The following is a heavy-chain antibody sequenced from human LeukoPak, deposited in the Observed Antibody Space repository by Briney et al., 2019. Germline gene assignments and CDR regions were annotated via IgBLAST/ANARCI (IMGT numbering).Heavy chain of an antibody. Sequence: SETLSLTCAVAVASISNYYWSWIRQAPGKGLEWIGYISTSGSTNYNPSLKSRVSISLDTSNNRFSLNLNFVTAADTAVYFCASPRTSYRYTFDYWGPGALVTVSS. V-gene: IGHV4-4*09. D-gene: IGHD5-18*01. CDR1: VASISNYY. CDR3: ASPRTSYRYTFDY. CDR2: ISTSGST. J-gene: IGHJ4*02.